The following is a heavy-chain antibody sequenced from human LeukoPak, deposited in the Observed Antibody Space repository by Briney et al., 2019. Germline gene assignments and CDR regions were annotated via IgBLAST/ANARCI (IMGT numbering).Heavy chain of an antibody. CDR2: ITYSGSA. V-gene: IGHV4-59*08. CDR3: ARHGSGWSFDY. D-gene: IGHD6-19*01. CDR1: GGSISGYY. Sequence: SETLSLTCTVSGGSISGYYWSWIRQPPGQGLEWFGFITYSGSANYNPALKSRLSISLDTSKNQFSLNLYSLTAADTAVYYCARHGSGWSFDYWGQGTLITVSS. J-gene: IGHJ4*02.